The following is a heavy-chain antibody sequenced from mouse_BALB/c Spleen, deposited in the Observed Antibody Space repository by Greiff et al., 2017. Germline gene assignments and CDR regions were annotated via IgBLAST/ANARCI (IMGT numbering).Heavy chain of an antibody. CDR1: GYTFSSYW. CDR3: ARNDGYYLTWFAY. Sequence: QVQLKESGAELMKPGASVKISCKATGYTFSSYWIEWVKQRPGHGLEWIGEILPGSGSTNYNEKFKGKATFTADTSSNTAYMQLSSLTSEDSAVYYCARNDGYYLTWFAYWGQGTLVTVSA. J-gene: IGHJ3*01. V-gene: IGHV1-9*01. D-gene: IGHD2-3*01. CDR2: ILPGSGST.